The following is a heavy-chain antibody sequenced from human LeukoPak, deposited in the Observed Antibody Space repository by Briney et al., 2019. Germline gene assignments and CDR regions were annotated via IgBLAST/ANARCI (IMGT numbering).Heavy chain of an antibody. CDR1: GFTFSSFS. CDR2: ISSSSGSI. V-gene: IGHV3-21*01. CDR3: ARDTTYCGGGCYSLTDY. Sequence: PAGSLRRYCAGSGFTFSSFSMNWVRHAPGNGLKWVSSISSSSGSIYYADSLKGRFTISRDNAKNSLELQMHSLRAEDTAVYYCARDTTYCGGGCYSLTDYWGQGTLVCVSS. D-gene: IGHD2-21*02. J-gene: IGHJ4*02.